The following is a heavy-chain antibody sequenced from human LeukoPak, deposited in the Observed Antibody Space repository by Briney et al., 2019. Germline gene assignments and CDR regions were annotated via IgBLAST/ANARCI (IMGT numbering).Heavy chain of an antibody. Sequence: GGSLRLSCAASGFTFSSYAMSWVRQAPGKGLECVSVISGGVGSTYYADSVKGRFTISRDNSKNTLYLQMNSLRAEDTAVYYCAKDKYNFWSGSNYYYMDVWGKGTTVTVSS. J-gene: IGHJ6*03. CDR2: ISGGVGST. CDR3: AKDKYNFWSGSNYYYMDV. V-gene: IGHV3-23*01. CDR1: GFTFSSYA. D-gene: IGHD3-3*01.